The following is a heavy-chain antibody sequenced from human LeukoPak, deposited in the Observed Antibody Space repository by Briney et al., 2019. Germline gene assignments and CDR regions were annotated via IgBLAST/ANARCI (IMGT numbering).Heavy chain of an antibody. V-gene: IGHV4-59*01. CDR3: AKSLYGSGSYYNWFDP. CDR2: IYYSGST. D-gene: IGHD3-10*01. J-gene: IGHJ5*02. Sequence: PSETLSLTCTVSGGSINSYYWSWIRQPPGKGLEWIGYIYYSGSTKYNPSLKSRVTISIDTSKNQFSLKLSSVTAADTAVYYCAKSLYGSGSYYNWFDPWGQGTLVTVSS. CDR1: GGSINSYY.